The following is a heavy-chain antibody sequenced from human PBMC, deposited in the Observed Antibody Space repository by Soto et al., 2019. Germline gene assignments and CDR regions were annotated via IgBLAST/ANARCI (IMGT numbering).Heavy chain of an antibody. Sequence: QVQLVQSGAEVKKPGASVRVSCQASGYTFISFDINWVRQATGQGLEWMGWMNPNTGNTGYAQKVQGRVTMTRNTSIGTAYMELSSLTSEDTAVYYCARRKERSGPYYLDSWGQGTLVTVSS. CDR3: ARRKERSGPYYLDS. CDR2: MNPNTGNT. CDR1: GYTFISFD. D-gene: IGHD6-25*01. V-gene: IGHV1-8*01. J-gene: IGHJ4*02.